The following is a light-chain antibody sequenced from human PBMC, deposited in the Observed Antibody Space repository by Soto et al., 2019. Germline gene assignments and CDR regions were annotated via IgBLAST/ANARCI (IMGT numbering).Light chain of an antibody. Sequence: SALTQPRSVSGSPGQSVSISCTGTTSDVGSYNYVSWYQQHPGKAPRLMIYDVRKRPSGVPDRFSGSKSGNTASLTISGLRAEDEADYYCCSYAGSYVWVFGGGTKLTVL. V-gene: IGLV2-11*01. J-gene: IGLJ3*02. CDR3: CSYAGSYVWV. CDR1: TSDVGSYNY. CDR2: DVR.